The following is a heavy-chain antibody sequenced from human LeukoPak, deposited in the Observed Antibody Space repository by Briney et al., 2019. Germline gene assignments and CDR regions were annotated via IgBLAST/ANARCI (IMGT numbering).Heavy chain of an antibody. J-gene: IGHJ4*02. CDR2: INSDGGST. V-gene: IGHV3-74*01. CDR1: GFTFSSYW. D-gene: IGHD5-24*01. CDR3: ARRIQGMAPYYFDY. Sequence: HPGGSLRLSCTASGFTFSSYWMHWVRQAPGKGLVWVSRINSDGGSTSYADSVKGRLTISRDNAKNTLYLQMNSLRAEDTAVYYCARRIQGMAPYYFDYWGQGTLVTASS.